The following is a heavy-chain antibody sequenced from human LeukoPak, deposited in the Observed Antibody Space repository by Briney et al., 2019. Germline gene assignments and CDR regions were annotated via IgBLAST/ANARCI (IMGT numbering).Heavy chain of an antibody. CDR3: AKASVPPGYYFDY. J-gene: IGHJ4*02. D-gene: IGHD6-6*01. CDR1: GFTFSSYA. Sequence: GGSLRLSCAASGFTFSSYAMSWVRQAPGKGLEWVSAISGSGGSTYYADSVKGRFTISRDNSKNTLYPQMNSLRAEDTAVYYCAKASVPPGYYFDYWGQGTLVSVSS. CDR2: ISGSGGST. V-gene: IGHV3-23*01.